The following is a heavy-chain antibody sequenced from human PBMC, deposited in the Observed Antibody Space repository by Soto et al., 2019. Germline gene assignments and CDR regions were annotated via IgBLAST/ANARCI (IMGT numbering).Heavy chain of an antibody. CDR1: GGSFSGYY. CDR2: INHSGST. J-gene: IGHJ4*02. CDR3: ARTNSSSWSPFEY. V-gene: IGHV4-34*01. Sequence: QVQLQQWGAGLLKPSETLSLTCAVYGGSFSGYYWSWIRQPPGKGLEWIGEINHSGSTNYNPSLKSRVTISVDTSKNQFSLKLSSVTAAETAVYYCARTNSSSWSPFEYWGQGTLVNVSS. D-gene: IGHD6-13*01.